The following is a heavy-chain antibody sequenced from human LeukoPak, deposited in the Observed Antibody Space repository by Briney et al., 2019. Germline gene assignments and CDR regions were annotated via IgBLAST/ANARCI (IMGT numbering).Heavy chain of an antibody. CDR1: GFTFSSYA. J-gene: IGHJ3*02. Sequence: PGGSLRLSCAASGFTFSSYALSWVRQAPGKGLEWVSGISGSGGTTYFADSVKGRFTISRDTSKNTLYMQMNSLRAEDTAVYYCAKDQPCCMGTMEYFDIWGQGTMVTVSS. D-gene: IGHD5-24*01. CDR3: AKDQPCCMGTMEYFDI. CDR2: ISGSGGTT. V-gene: IGHV3-23*01.